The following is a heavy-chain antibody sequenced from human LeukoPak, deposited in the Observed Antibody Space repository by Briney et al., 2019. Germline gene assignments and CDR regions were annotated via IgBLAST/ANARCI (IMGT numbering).Heavy chain of an antibody. CDR1: GFTVSSNY. D-gene: IGHD3-3*01. CDR2: IYSGGST. Sequence: PGGSLRLSCAASGFTVSSNYMSWVRQAPGKGLEWVSVIYSGGSTYYADSVKGRFTISRDNSKNTLYLQMNSLRAEDTAVYYCARDRITIFGVVPRTTMHHYGMDVWGQGTTVTVSS. J-gene: IGHJ6*02. CDR3: ARDRITIFGVVPRTTMHHYGMDV. V-gene: IGHV3-53*01.